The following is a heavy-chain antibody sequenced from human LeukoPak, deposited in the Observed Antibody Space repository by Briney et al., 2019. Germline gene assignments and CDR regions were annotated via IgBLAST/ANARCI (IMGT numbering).Heavy chain of an antibody. D-gene: IGHD5-18*01. V-gene: IGHV3-48*03. J-gene: IGHJ4*02. CDR2: ISSSGSTI. Sequence: PGGSLTLSCAASGFTFSSYEMNWVRQAPGKGLEWVSDISSSGSTIYYADSVEGRFTTSRDNAKNSLYLQVNSLRAEDTAVYYCARYGYGGGFDYWGQGTLVTVSS. CDR1: GFTFSSYE. CDR3: ARYGYGGGFDY.